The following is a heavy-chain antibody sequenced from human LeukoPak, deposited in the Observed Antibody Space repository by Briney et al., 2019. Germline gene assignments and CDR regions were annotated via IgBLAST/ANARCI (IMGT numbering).Heavy chain of an antibody. D-gene: IGHD3-10*01. CDR1: AYTFTGYY. J-gene: IGHJ4*02. V-gene: IGHV1-2*02. CDR3: ARGRFYTSGSYYNRLDY. CDR2: INPDSGGT. Sequence: ASVKVSCKASAYTFTGYYIHWVRQAPGQGLEWMGWINPDSGGTNYAQRFQGRVTMTWDTSISTAYMELSRLRSDDTAIYYCARGRFYTSGSYYNRLDYWGQGTLVTVSS.